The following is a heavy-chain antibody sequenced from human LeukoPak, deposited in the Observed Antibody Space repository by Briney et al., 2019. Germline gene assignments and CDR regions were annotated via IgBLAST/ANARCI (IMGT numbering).Heavy chain of an antibody. Sequence: ASVKVSCKVSGYTLTELSMHWVRQAPGKGLEWMGGFDPEDGETIYAQKFQGRVTMTEDTSTDTAYMELSSLRSEDTAVYYCARVVTISGYMDVWGKGTTVTVSS. CDR3: ARVVTISGYMDV. J-gene: IGHJ6*03. CDR1: GYTLTELS. CDR2: FDPEDGET. D-gene: IGHD3-3*01. V-gene: IGHV1-24*01.